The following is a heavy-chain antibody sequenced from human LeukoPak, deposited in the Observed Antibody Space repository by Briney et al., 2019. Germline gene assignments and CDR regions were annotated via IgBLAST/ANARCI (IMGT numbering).Heavy chain of an antibody. J-gene: IGHJ4*02. V-gene: IGHV3-21*01. CDR3: ARARSGVATFDY. CDR2: ISSSSYI. CDR1: GFTFSSYS. Sequence: GGSLRLSCAASGFTFSSYSMNWVRQAPGKGLEWVSSISSSSYIYYADSVKGRFTISRDNAKNSLYLQMNSLRAEDTAVYYCARARSGVATFDYWGQGTLVTVSS. D-gene: IGHD5-12*01.